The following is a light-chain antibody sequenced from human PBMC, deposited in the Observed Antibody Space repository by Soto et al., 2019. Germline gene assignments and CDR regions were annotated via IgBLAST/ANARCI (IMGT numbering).Light chain of an antibody. Sequence: QSALTQPASVSGSPGQSITISCTGSSSDIGAYNYVSWFQQYPGKAPKLIISEVSNRPSGVSNRFSGSKSGTAASLTISGLQTEDAADYFFVSSTPDSTHVFGSGTQGTVL. CDR2: EVS. V-gene: IGLV2-14*01. CDR1: SSDIGAYNY. J-gene: IGLJ1*01. CDR3: VSSTPDSTHV.